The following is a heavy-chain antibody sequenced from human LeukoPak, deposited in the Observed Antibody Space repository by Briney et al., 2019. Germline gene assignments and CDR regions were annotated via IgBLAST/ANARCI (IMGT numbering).Heavy chain of an antibody. CDR1: GFTFSDFW. D-gene: IGHD2-2*01. CDR3: ARAGDIVVVPAAPAFDI. CDR2: ISSSSSTI. V-gene: IGHV3-48*01. J-gene: IGHJ3*02. Sequence: GGSQRLSCAASGFTFSDFWMHWVRQAPGKGLEWVSYISSSSSTIYYADSVKGRFTISRDNAKNSLYLQMNSLRAEDTAVYYCARAGDIVVVPAAPAFDIWGQGTMVTVSS.